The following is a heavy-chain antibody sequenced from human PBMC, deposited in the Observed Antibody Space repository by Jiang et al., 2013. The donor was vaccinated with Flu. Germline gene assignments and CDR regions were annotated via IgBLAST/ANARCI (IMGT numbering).Heavy chain of an antibody. Sequence: SVKVSCKASGYTFTSYYMHWVRQAPGQGLEWMGWINPNSGGTKYSQKFQGRVTITRDTSASTAYMELSSLRSEDTAVYYCARPTHGRIVAGFDYWGQGTLVTVSS. CDR1: GYTFTSYY. CDR3: ARPTHGRIVAGFDY. J-gene: IGHJ4*02. D-gene: IGHD2-15*01. V-gene: IGHV1-2*02. CDR2: INPNSGGT.